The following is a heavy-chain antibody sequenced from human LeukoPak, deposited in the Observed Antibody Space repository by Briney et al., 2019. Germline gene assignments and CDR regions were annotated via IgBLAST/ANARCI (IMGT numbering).Heavy chain of an antibody. J-gene: IGHJ4*02. D-gene: IGHD1-26*01. Sequence: GGSLRLSCAASGFTFNNYGIHWVRQAPGKGLEWVAVISYDGSHKYYADSVKGRFTISRDNSKNSLYLQMNSLRAEDTAVYYCAKDVQRGSSPTDYWGQGTLVTVSS. V-gene: IGHV3-30*18. CDR1: GFTFNNYG. CDR2: ISYDGSHK. CDR3: AKDVQRGSSPTDY.